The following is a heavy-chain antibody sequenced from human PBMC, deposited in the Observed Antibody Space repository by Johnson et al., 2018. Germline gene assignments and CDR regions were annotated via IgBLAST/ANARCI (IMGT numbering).Heavy chain of an antibody. CDR3: ARGEDYVWGSYRYGAFDI. V-gene: IGHV4-59*01. CDR2: IYYSGST. J-gene: IGHJ3*02. Sequence: QVQLQESGPGVVKPSETLSLTCSVSGGSISSYYWSWIRQPAGKGLEWIGYIYYSGSTNYNPSLKSRVTISVDTSKNQFSLRLSSVTAADTAVYYCARGEDYVWGSYRYGAFDIWGQGAMVTVSS. CDR1: GGSISSYY. D-gene: IGHD3-16*02.